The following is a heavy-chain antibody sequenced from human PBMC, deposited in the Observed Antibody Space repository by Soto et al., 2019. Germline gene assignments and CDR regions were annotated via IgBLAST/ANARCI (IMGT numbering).Heavy chain of an antibody. V-gene: IGHV4-31*03. CDR2: IYYSGST. CDR3: ARAEEYYYDSSGYYYRPSVPPSFDY. CDR1: GGSISSGGYY. Sequence: SETLSLTCTVSGGSISSGGYYWSWIRQHPGKGLEWIGYIYYSGSTYYNPSLKSRVTISVDTSRNQFSLKLSSVTAADTAVYYCARAEEYYYDSSGYYYRPSVPPSFDYWGQGTLVTVSS. J-gene: IGHJ4*02. D-gene: IGHD3-22*01.